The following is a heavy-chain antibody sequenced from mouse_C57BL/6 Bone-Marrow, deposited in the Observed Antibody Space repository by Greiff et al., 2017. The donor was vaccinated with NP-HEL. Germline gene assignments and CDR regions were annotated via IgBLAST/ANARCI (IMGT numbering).Heavy chain of an antibody. Sequence: EVQLQESGTVLARPGASVKMSCKTSGYTFTSYWMHWVKQRPGQGLEWIGAIYPGNSDTSYNQKFKGKAKLTAVTSASTAYMELSSLTNEDSAVYYCTYGNYHYAMDYWGQGTSVTVSS. J-gene: IGHJ4*01. D-gene: IGHD2-1*01. CDR2: IYPGNSDT. V-gene: IGHV1-5*01. CDR1: GYTFTSYW. CDR3: TYGNYHYAMDY.